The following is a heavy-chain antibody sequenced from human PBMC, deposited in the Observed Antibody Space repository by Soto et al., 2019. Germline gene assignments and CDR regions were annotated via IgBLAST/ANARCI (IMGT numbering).Heavy chain of an antibody. CDR1: GYTFTSYY. J-gene: IGHJ4*02. CDR3: ARDPRYDSSGYYFDY. D-gene: IGHD3-22*01. CDR2: INPRGGST. Sequence: QVQLVQSGAEVKKPGASVKVSCKASGYTFTSYYMHWVRQAPGQGLEWMGIINPRGGSTSYAQKFHGRLTMTSDTSTSTVYMELSSLRSEDTAVYYCARDPRYDSSGYYFDYWGQGTLVTVSS. V-gene: IGHV1-46*01.